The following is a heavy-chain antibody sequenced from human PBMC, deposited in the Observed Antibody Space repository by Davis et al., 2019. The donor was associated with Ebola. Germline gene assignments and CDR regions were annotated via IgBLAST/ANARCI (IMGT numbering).Heavy chain of an antibody. CDR1: GFTSSSYW. V-gene: IGHV3-74*01. Sequence: GESLKISCAASGFTSSSYWMHWVRQAPGKGLVWVSLIKSDGSSTRYADSVKGRFTISRDNAKNTLYLQMNSLRPEDTAVYYCARDKGSGWFDPWGQGTLVTVSS. CDR2: IKSDGSST. J-gene: IGHJ5*02. D-gene: IGHD6-19*01. CDR3: ARDKGSGWFDP.